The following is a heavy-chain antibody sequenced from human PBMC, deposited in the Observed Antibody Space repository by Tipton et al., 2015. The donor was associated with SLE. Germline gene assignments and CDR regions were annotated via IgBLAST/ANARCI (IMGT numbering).Heavy chain of an antibody. CDR3: ARGISPRVFDI. V-gene: IGHV4-39*07. Sequence: GLVKPSGTLSLTCAVSGGSISSSSYYWGWIRQPPGKGLEWIGEINHSGSTNYNPSLKSRVTISVDTSKNQFSLKLSSATAADTAVYYCARGISPRVFDIWGQGTMVTVAS. CDR2: INHSGST. CDR1: GGSISSSSYY. J-gene: IGHJ3*02.